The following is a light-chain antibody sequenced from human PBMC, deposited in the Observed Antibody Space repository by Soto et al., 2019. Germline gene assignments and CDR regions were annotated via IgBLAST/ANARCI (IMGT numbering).Light chain of an antibody. CDR3: QTWGTGIRVV. CDR1: SGHSSNA. Sequence: QPVLTQSPSASASLGASVKLTCTLTSGHSSNAITWHQQPPEKGPRYLMKLNSDGSHSKGDGIPDLFSGSSSGAERYLTISSLQSEDEADYYCQTWGTGIRVVFGRGTQLTVL. CDR2: LNSDGSH. V-gene: IGLV4-69*01. J-gene: IGLJ2*01.